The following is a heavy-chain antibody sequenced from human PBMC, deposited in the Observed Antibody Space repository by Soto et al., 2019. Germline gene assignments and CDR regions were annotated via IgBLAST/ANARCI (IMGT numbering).Heavy chain of an antibody. CDR1: GDAFGSYA. V-gene: IGHV1-69*13. CDR3: ARDRGNWNYYY. Sequence: SVKGCWEASGDAFGSYAMSGGGQAPGQGLEWMGGIIPIFGTANYAQKFQGRVTITADESTSTAYMELSSLRSEDTAVYYCARDRGNWNYYYWGHGTPVTV. J-gene: IGHJ4*01. CDR2: IIPIFGTA. D-gene: IGHD1-7*01.